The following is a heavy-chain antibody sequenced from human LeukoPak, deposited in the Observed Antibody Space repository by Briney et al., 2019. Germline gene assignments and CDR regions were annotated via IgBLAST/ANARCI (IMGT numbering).Heavy chain of an antibody. CDR3: ARADIPSPYYDSSGSFDY. J-gene: IGHJ4*02. V-gene: IGHV4-59*01. Sequence: SETLSLTCTVSGGSISSYYWSWIRQPPGKGLEWIGYIYYNGSTNYNPSLKSRVTISVDTSKNQFSLKLSSVTAADTAVYYCARADIPSPYYDSSGSFDYWGQGTLVTVSS. D-gene: IGHD3-22*01. CDR1: GGSISSYY. CDR2: IYYNGST.